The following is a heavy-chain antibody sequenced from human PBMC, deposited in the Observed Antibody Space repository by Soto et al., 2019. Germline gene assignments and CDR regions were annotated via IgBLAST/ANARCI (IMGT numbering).Heavy chain of an antibody. CDR1: GVSISSSSYY. CDR2: IYYSGST. V-gene: IGHV4-39*01. CDR3: ARHASMVRGVKANYYYYYYMDV. Sequence: SETLSLTCTVSGVSISSSSYYLGRNRQPPGKGLEWIGSIYYSGSTYYNPSLKSRVTISVDTSKNQFSLKLSSVTAADTAVYYCARHASMVRGVKANYYYYYYMDVWGNGTTVTVSS. D-gene: IGHD3-10*01. J-gene: IGHJ6*03.